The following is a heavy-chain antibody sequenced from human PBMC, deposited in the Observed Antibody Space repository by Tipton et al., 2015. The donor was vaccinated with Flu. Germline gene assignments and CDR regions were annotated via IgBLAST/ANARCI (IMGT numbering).Heavy chain of an antibody. D-gene: IGHD3-10*01. CDR1: GFTFSSYE. V-gene: IGHV3-48*03. Sequence: SLRLSCAASGFTFSSYEMNWVRQAPGKGLEWVSYISSSGSTIYYADSVKGRFTISRDNAKNSLYLQMNSLRAEDTAVYYCARGSYYGSGSYHYYYYYGMDVWGQGTTVTVSS. J-gene: IGHJ6*02. CDR3: ARGSYYGSGSYHYYYYYGMDV. CDR2: ISSSGSTI.